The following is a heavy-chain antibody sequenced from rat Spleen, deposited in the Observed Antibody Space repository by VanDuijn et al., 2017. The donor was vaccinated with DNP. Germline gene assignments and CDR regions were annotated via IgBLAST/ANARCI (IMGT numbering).Heavy chain of an antibody. CDR1: GFSLTSYH. D-gene: IGHD1-11*01. J-gene: IGHJ2*01. CDR3: ARQGYGGYDY. CDR2: MWNGGNT. V-gene: IGHV2-32*01. Sequence: QVQLKESGPGLVKPSETLSLTCTVSGFSLTSYHVSWVRQRPGKGLEWMGAMWNGGNTEYNSAFKSRLSISRDTSKSQVFLKMNSLQTDDTAKYFCARQGYGGYDYWGQGVLVTVSS.